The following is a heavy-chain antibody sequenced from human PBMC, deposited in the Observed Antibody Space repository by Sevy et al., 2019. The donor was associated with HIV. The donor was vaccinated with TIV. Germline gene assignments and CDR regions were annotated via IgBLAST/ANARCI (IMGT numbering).Heavy chain of an antibody. D-gene: IGHD6-19*01. CDR3: ARRSGGGWYHYYYGMDV. J-gene: IGHJ6*02. CDR1: GFTFSSYW. CDR2: IKQDGSEK. V-gene: IGHV3-7*01. Sequence: GGSLRLSCAASGFTFSSYWMSWVRQAPGKGLEWVANIKQDGSEKYYVDSVKGRFTISRDNAKNSLYLQMNSLRAEDTAVYYCARRSGGGWYHYYYGMDVWGQGTTVTVSS.